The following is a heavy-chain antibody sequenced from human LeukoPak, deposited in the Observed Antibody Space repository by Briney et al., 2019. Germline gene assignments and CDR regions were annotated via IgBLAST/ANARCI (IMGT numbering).Heavy chain of an antibody. Sequence: PGGSLRLSCAASGFTFSNYWMHWVRQPPGKGLEWVSRIYSDGSTTRYADFVKDRFTIARDNAKNTLFLQMNSLRAGDTAVYYCARDLGGGDAFDIWGQGTMVTVSS. CDR1: GFTFSNYW. CDR3: ARDLGGGDAFDI. D-gene: IGHD3-16*01. CDR2: IYSDGSTT. V-gene: IGHV3-74*01. J-gene: IGHJ3*02.